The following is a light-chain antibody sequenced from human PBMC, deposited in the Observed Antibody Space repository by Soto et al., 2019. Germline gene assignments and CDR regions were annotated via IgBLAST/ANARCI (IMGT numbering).Light chain of an antibody. CDR1: SSNIGAGYE. V-gene: IGLV1-40*01. Sequence: QSVLTQPPSVSEAPGQRVTISCTGSSSNIGAGYEAHWYQQVPGTAPKLLIYENNNRPSGVPDRFSGSKSGTSGSLAITGLQAEDEAEYYCQSYDSSLSGYVFGTWTKLTVL. CDR3: QSYDSSLSGYV. CDR2: ENN. J-gene: IGLJ1*01.